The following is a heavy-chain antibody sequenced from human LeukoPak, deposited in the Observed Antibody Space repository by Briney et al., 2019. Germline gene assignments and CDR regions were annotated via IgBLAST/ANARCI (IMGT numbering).Heavy chain of an antibody. Sequence: GGSLRLSCAASGLTFRSYEMNWVRQAPGKGLEWVSYISSSGRTTYYADSVKGRFTISRDNAKNTLYLQMNSLRAEDTAVYFCARVRSSSWFDYWGQGTLVAVSS. V-gene: IGHV3-48*03. CDR1: GLTFRSYE. CDR3: ARVRSSSWFDY. J-gene: IGHJ4*02. CDR2: ISSSGRTT. D-gene: IGHD6-13*01.